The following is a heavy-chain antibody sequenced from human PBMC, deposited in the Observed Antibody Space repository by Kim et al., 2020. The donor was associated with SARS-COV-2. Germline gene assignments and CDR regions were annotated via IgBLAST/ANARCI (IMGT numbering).Heavy chain of an antibody. D-gene: IGHD2-8*02. CDR2: INHSGST. V-gene: IGHV4-34*01. CDR1: GGSFSDYT. Sequence: SETLSLTCAVYGGSFSDYTWTWIRQPPGKGLEWIGEINHSGSTNLSPSLKSRITISVDTSTSQFSLRLKSMTATDAAVYYCGIGRAGVVPSTVLGLGPYYHYYALDVWGRGTPVTVSS. CDR3: GIGRAGVVPSTVLGLGPYYHYYALDV. J-gene: IGHJ6*02.